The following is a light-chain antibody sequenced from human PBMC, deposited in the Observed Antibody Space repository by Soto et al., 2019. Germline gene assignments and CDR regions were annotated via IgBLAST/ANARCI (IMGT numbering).Light chain of an antibody. Sequence: EIVLSQSPVTLFLSPGERATLSCRASQNVDMFLAWYQQKPGQPPRLLIYDASNRATGTPARFSGSGYGTDFALTISSLEPEDFAVYYCQQRRDWPLTFRHGTRLE. J-gene: IGKJ5*01. CDR1: QNVDMF. CDR2: DAS. CDR3: QQRRDWPLT. V-gene: IGKV3-11*01.